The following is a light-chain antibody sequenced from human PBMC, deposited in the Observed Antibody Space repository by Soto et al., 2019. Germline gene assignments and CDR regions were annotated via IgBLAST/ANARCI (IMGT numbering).Light chain of an antibody. CDR3: QQYYSYPVT. CDR1: QGISSY. CDR2: AAS. V-gene: IGKV1-8*01. J-gene: IGKJ3*01. Sequence: AIRMTQSPSSFSASTGDRVTITCRASQGISSYLAWYQQKPGKAPKLLIYAASTLQSGVPSRFSGSGSGTDFTLTISCLQSEDFATYYCQQYYSYPVTFGPGTKVGIK.